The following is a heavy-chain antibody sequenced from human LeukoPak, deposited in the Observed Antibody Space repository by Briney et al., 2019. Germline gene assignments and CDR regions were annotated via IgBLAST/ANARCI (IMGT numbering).Heavy chain of an antibody. Sequence: SQTLSLTCSVSGDYINGGGYYWSWIRQHPGKGLEWIGYIYHSGRVYYNPSLKSRVIMSVDTSNNQFSLRLSSVTAADTAVYHCARVGGDWSFDHWGPGTLVTVSS. V-gene: IGHV4-31*03. D-gene: IGHD3/OR15-3a*01. CDR1: GDYINGGGYY. J-gene: IGHJ4*02. CDR3: ARVGGDWSFDH. CDR2: IYHSGRV.